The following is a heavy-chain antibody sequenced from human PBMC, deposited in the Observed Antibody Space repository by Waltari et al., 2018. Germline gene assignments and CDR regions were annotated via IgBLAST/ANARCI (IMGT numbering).Heavy chain of an antibody. CDR2: IYHSGST. CDR1: GYSISSGYY. D-gene: IGHD3-10*01. V-gene: IGHV4-38-2*01. CDR3: ARQGGSGSYPPDY. J-gene: IGHJ4*02. Sequence: QVQLQESGPGLVKPSETLSLTCAVSGYSISSGYYWGWIRQPPGKGLEWIGIIYHSGSTYYNPSLKSRVTISVDTSKNQFSLKLSSVTAADTAVYYCARQGGSGSYPPDYWGQGTLVTVSS.